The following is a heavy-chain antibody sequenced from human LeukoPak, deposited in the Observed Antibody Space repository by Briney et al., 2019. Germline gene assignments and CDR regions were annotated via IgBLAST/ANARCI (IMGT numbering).Heavy chain of an antibody. J-gene: IGHJ3*02. D-gene: IGHD3-3*01. CDR3: ARVEGGYYMGPFDI. CDR2: IHYDGSNK. Sequence: PGGSLRLSCAASGFTFSSYGMHWVRQAPGKGLEWVAFIHYDGSNKYYADSVKGRFTISRDNAKNSLYLQMNSLRAEDTAVYYCARVEGGYYMGPFDIWGQGTMVTVSS. V-gene: IGHV3-30*02. CDR1: GFTFSSYG.